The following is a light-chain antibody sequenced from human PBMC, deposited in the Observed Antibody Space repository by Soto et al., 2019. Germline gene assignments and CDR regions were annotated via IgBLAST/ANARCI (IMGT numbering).Light chain of an antibody. CDR3: QQYNNWWT. Sequence: EIVMTQSPATLSVSPGERATLSCRASQSVSNNVAWYQQKPGQAPRLLIYGASTRATGIPARFSGSGSGTEFTLIISSLQSEDFAVYYCQQYNNWWTFGQGTKVEIK. CDR1: QSVSNN. CDR2: GAS. V-gene: IGKV3-15*01. J-gene: IGKJ1*01.